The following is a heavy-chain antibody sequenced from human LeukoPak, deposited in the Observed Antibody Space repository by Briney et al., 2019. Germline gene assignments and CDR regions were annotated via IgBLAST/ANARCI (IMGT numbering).Heavy chain of an antibody. Sequence: GGSLRLSCTASGFTFSDYSMSWVRQAPGAGLEWVSAISPAGDSTTDADSVKGRFTISRDNSKSTLYLQMNSLRAEDTAVYYCARDGDSYGRMFDYWGQGTLVTVSS. J-gene: IGHJ4*02. D-gene: IGHD5-18*01. CDR2: ISPAGDST. V-gene: IGHV3-23*01. CDR1: GFTFSDYS. CDR3: ARDGDSYGRMFDY.